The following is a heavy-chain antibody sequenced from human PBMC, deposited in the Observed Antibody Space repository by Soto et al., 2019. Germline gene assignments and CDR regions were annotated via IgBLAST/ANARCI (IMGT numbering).Heavy chain of an antibody. Sequence: QVQLVESGGGVVQPGRSLRLSCAASGFTFSNYGMHWVRQAPGKGLEWVAVIWYDGTNKNYGDSVKGRFTISRDNGRNTVDLQMNSLRGEDTAVYYCARDALDYGAVYAFDIWGQGTMVTASS. CDR1: GFTFSNYG. V-gene: IGHV3-33*01. D-gene: IGHD4-17*01. J-gene: IGHJ3*02. CDR3: ARDALDYGAVYAFDI. CDR2: IWYDGTNK.